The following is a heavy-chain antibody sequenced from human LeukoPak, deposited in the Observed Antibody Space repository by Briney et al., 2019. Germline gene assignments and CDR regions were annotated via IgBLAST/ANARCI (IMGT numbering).Heavy chain of an antibody. J-gene: IGHJ4*02. Sequence: QVQLQESGPGLVKPSQTLSLTCTVSGGSISSGSCYWSWIRQPAGKGLEWIGRIYTSGSTNYNPSLKSRVTISVDTSKNQFSLKLSSVTAADTAVYYCARDFSYWGQGTLVTVSS. D-gene: IGHD2-21*01. CDR2: IYTSGST. V-gene: IGHV4-61*02. CDR1: GGSISSGSCY. CDR3: ARDFSY.